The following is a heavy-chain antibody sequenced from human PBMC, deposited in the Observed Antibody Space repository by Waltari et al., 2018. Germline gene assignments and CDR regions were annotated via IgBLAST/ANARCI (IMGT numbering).Heavy chain of an antibody. CDR1: GVSIRSGGYF. Sequence: QVQLQESGPGLVKPSQTLSLTCDVSGVSIRSGGYFWSWVRQPAGKGLEWIGRVYSAGNTDYNPSPKSRATVSVDTSKNQFFLRLTFMAAADAAVYYCASFREYYDSSGNYFGAFDTWGQGTKVTVSS. CDR2: VYSAGNT. J-gene: IGHJ3*02. D-gene: IGHD3-22*01. V-gene: IGHV4-61*02. CDR3: ASFREYYDSSGNYFGAFDT.